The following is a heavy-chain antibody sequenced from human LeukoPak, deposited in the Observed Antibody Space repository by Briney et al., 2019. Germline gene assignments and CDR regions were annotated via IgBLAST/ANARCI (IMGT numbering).Heavy chain of an antibody. CDR2: ISWNSDFI. J-gene: IGHJ4*02. Sequence: GGSLRLSCVASGFNFNDKAMHWVRQAPGKGLEWVSSISWNSDFIDYADSVKGRFTVSRDNAKTSLYLQMNSVRDGDTAFYYCAKTPYSSGRSPFDYWGQGTLVTVSS. CDR3: AKTPYSSGRSPFDY. D-gene: IGHD6-19*01. CDR1: GFNFNDKA. V-gene: IGHV3-9*01.